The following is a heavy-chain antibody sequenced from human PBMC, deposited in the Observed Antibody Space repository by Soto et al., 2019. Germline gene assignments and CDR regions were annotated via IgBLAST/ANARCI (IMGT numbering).Heavy chain of an antibody. CDR2: IHYSGSA. J-gene: IGHJ4*02. CDR3: ARENYYDY. CDR1: GGSTGNYY. V-gene: IGHV4-59*01. Sequence: QVQLQESGPGLVKPSETLSLTCTVSGGSTGNYYWGWIRQPPGKGLEWIGYIHYSGSANNNPSLRGRVTISLDTSKNQFPLRLTSVTAADTAVYYCARENYYDYWGQRTEIIVSS.